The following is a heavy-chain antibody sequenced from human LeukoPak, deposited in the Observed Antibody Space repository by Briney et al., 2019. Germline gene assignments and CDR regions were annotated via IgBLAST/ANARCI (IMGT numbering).Heavy chain of an antibody. CDR3: ARDQGNTYYYGSGSYDY. CDR2: INPSGGST. V-gene: IGHV1-46*01. J-gene: IGHJ4*02. D-gene: IGHD3-10*01. Sequence: ASVKVSCKASGYTFTSYYMHWVRQAPGQGLEWMGIINPSGGSTSYAQKFQGRVTMTRDTSTSTVYMELSSLRSEDTAVYYCARDQGNTYYYGSGSYDYWGQGTLVTVSS. CDR1: GYTFTSYY.